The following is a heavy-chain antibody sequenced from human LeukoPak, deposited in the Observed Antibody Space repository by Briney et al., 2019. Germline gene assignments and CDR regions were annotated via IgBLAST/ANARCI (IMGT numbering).Heavy chain of an antibody. Sequence: GGSLRLSCAASGFTFSSYWMSWVRQAPGKGLEWVANIKQDGSEKYYVDSVKGRFTISRDNAKNSLYLQMNSLRAEDTAVYYCARERASGVVVISYYFDYWGQGTLVTVSS. CDR3: ARERASGVVVISYYFDY. J-gene: IGHJ4*02. CDR2: IKQDGSEK. D-gene: IGHD3-22*01. V-gene: IGHV3-7*01. CDR1: GFTFSSYW.